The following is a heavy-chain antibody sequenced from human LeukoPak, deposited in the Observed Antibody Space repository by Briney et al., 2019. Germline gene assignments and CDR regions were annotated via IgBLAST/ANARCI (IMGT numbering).Heavy chain of an antibody. CDR2: ISIYNGNT. Sequence: ASVKVSCKASGYTFTNYGISWVRQAPGQGLEWMGWISIYNGNTDYAQKLRGRVTMTTDTSTSTAYMELRSLRSDDTAVCYCARITYDFWSGYYMPDDPWAREPWSPSPQ. CDR3: ARITYDFWSGYYMPDDP. CDR1: GYTFTNYG. V-gene: IGHV1-18*01. D-gene: IGHD3-3*01. J-gene: IGHJ5*02.